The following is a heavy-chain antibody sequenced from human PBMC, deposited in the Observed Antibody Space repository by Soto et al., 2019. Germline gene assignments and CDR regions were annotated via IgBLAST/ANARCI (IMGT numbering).Heavy chain of an antibody. D-gene: IGHD6-13*01. V-gene: IGHV3-30-3*01. Sequence: QVQLVESGGGVVQPGRSLRLSCAASGFTFSSYAMHWVRQAPGKGLEWVAVISYDGSNKYYADSVKGRFTISRDNSKNTLYLQMNSLRAEDTAVYYCARDGEAAFDYWGQGTLVTGSS. CDR3: ARDGEAAFDY. J-gene: IGHJ4*02. CDR1: GFTFSSYA. CDR2: ISYDGSNK.